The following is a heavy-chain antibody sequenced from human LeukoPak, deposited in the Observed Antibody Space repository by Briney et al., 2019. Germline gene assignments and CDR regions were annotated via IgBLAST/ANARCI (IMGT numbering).Heavy chain of an antibody. V-gene: IGHV1-46*01. D-gene: IGHD1-26*01. Sequence: GASVKVSCKASGYTFTSYYMHWVRQAPGQGLEWMGIINPSSGSTSYAQKFQGRVTMTRDTFTSTVYMELSSLRSEDTAVYYCARGGGATVVYFYSHTFYGMDVWGQGTTVTVSS. CDR2: INPSSGST. J-gene: IGHJ6*02. CDR3: ARGGGATVVYFYSHTFYGMDV. CDR1: GYTFTSYY.